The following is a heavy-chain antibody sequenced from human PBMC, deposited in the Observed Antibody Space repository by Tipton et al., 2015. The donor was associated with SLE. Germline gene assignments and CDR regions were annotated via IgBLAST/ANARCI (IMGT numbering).Heavy chain of an antibody. J-gene: IGHJ4*02. CDR2: IYYSGRS. CDR3: VRGGTVTTPRD. D-gene: IGHD4-17*01. V-gene: IGHV4-31*03. CDR1: GASISSSDYY. Sequence: TLSLTCNVSGASISSSDYYWSWIRQHPGKGLEWIGYIYYSGRSYYNPSLESRVTISVDTSKNQFSLKLNSVTAADTAVYYCVRGGTVTTPRDWGQVPLVTVSS.